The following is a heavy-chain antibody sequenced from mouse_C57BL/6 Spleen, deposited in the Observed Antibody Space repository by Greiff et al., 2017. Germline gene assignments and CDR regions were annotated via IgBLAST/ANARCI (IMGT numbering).Heavy chain of an antibody. CDR2: IFPGSGST. V-gene: IGHV1-75*01. D-gene: IGHD3-1*01. Sequence: VQLQQSGPELVKPGASVKISCKASGYTFTDYYINWVKQRPGQGLEWIGWIFPGSGSTYYNEKFKGKATLTVDKSSSTVYILLNSLTSEDTAVYFCARGTAQAFYAMDYWGQGTSVTVSS. CDR3: ARGTAQAFYAMDY. CDR1: GYTFTDYY. J-gene: IGHJ4*01.